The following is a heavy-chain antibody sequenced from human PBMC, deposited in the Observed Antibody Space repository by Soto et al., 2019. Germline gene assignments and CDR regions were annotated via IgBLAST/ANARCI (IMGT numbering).Heavy chain of an antibody. CDR1: GGSISSGGYS. Sequence: SETLSLTCAVSGGSISSGGYSWSWIRQPPGKGLEWIGYIYHSGSIYYNPSLKSRVTISVDRSKNQFSLKLSSVTAAGTAVYYCARWRGGYGDFDYWGQGTLVTVS. CDR2: IYHSGSI. J-gene: IGHJ4*02. V-gene: IGHV4-30-2*01. D-gene: IGHD4-17*01. CDR3: ARWRGGYGDFDY.